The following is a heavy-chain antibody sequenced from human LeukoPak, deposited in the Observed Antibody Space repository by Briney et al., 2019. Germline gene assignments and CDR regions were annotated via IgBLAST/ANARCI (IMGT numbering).Heavy chain of an antibody. Sequence: PSETLSLTCTVSGGSISSGSYYWSWIRQPAGKGLEWIGRIYTSGSTNYNPSLKSRVTISVDTSKNQFSLKLSSVTAADTAVYYCARDRIPLFYYGSGSYYNPPNFFRDYWGQGTLVTVSS. J-gene: IGHJ4*02. CDR2: IYTSGST. CDR1: GGSISSGSYY. CDR3: ARDRIPLFYYGSGSYYNPPNFFRDY. D-gene: IGHD3-10*01. V-gene: IGHV4-61*02.